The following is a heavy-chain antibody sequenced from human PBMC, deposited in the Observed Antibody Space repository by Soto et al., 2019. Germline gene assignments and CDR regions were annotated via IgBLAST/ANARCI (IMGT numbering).Heavy chain of an antibody. Sequence: GGSLRLSCAASGFTFSSYAMSWVRQAPGKGLEWVSAISGSGGSTYYADSVKGRFTISRDNSKNTLYLQMNSLRAEDTAVCYCAKVVAGTEYYYYYYGMDVWGQGTTVTVSS. CDR3: AKVVAGTEYYYYYYGMDV. V-gene: IGHV3-23*01. D-gene: IGHD6-19*01. CDR2: ISGSGGST. CDR1: GFTFSSYA. J-gene: IGHJ6*02.